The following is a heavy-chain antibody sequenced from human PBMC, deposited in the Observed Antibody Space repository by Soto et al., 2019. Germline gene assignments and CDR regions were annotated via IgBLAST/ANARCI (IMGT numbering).Heavy chain of an antibody. CDR3: AHRAVLCSGGTCYSHPFGF. Sequence: QITLKESGPTLVKPTQTLTLTCTFSGFSLTTTGVGVGWIRQPPGKALEWLAIIYWDDDKRYSPSLKSRLTITKDTSKNQVVLTMTNMDPVDTATYFCAHRAVLCSGGTCYSHPFGFWGQGTLVTVSS. V-gene: IGHV2-5*02. J-gene: IGHJ4*02. CDR2: IYWDDDK. D-gene: IGHD2-15*01. CDR1: GFSLTTTGVG.